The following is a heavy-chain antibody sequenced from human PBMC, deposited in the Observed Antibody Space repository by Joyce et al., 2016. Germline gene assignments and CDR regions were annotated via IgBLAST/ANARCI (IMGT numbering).Heavy chain of an antibody. V-gene: IGHV5-51*01. CDR2: IYPGDSDT. CDR1: GYNFPRQW. Sequence: EVQLVQSGAEVKKPGESLKISCKGFGYNFPRQWIAWVRQMPGKGQEWMGIIYPGDSDTRYSPSFQGQVTVSADTAINTVFLQWSSLAASDSAMYFCARFADSGWSHFDYWGQGTRVTVSS. D-gene: IGHD6-19*01. CDR3: ARFADSGWSHFDY. J-gene: IGHJ4*02.